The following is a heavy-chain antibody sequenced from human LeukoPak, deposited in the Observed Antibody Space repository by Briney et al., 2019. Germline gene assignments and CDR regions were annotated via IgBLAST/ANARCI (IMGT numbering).Heavy chain of an antibody. CDR3: ARVGSYYDSSGYVLY. J-gene: IGHJ4*02. CDR1: GFTFDDYA. D-gene: IGHD3-22*01. Sequence: GRSLRLSCAASGFTFDDYAMHWVRQAPGKGLEWVSGISWNSGSIGYADSVKGRFTISRDNAKNSLYLQMNSLRAEDTAVYYCARVGSYYDSSGYVLYWGQGTLVTVSS. V-gene: IGHV3-9*01. CDR2: ISWNSGSI.